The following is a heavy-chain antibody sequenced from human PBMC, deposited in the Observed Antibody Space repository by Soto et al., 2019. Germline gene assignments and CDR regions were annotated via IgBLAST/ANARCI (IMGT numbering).Heavy chain of an antibody. CDR2: IIPIFGTA. V-gene: IGHV1-69*01. J-gene: IGHJ5*02. CDR1: GGTFSSYA. D-gene: IGHD3-22*01. CDR3: ERVAYYYDSCGYYNWSHP. Sequence: QVQLVQSGAEVKKPGSSVKVSCKASGGTFSSYAISWVRQAPGQGLEWMGGIIPIFGTANYAQKFQGRVTSTGDESTSKAYMELSSLRSEDTAVYYCERVAYYYDSCGYYNWSHPWGQGTLVTVSS.